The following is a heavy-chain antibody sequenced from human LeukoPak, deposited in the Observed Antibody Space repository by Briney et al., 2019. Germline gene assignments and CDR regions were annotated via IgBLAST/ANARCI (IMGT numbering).Heavy chain of an antibody. CDR3: VRYFTAVAPTLRLDY. J-gene: IGHJ4*02. CDR2: IKQDGRDK. Sequence: PGGSLRLSCAASGFTFSSYWMNWVRQAPGKGLEWVATIKQDGRDKYYVDSVKGRFTISRDDAKNSLYPQMNSLRVEDTAVYHCVRYFTAVAPTLRLDYWGQGTLVTVSS. CDR1: GFTFSSYW. D-gene: IGHD6-19*01. V-gene: IGHV3-7*03.